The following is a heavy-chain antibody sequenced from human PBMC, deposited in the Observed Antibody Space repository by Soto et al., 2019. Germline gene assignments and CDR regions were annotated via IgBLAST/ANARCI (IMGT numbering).Heavy chain of an antibody. CDR1: GGTFSSYA. D-gene: IGHD3-3*01. Sequence: SVKVSCKASGGTFSSYAISWVRQAPGQGLEWMGGIIPIFGTANYAQKFQGRVTITADESTSTAYMELSSLRSEDTAVYYCARDSPPITIFGVSLYGMDVWGQGTTVTVSS. CDR3: ARDSPPITIFGVSLYGMDV. J-gene: IGHJ6*02. CDR2: IIPIFGTA. V-gene: IGHV1-69*13.